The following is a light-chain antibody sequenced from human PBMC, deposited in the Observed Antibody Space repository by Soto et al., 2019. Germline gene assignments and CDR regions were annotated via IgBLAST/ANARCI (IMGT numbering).Light chain of an antibody. V-gene: IGLV2-23*02. Sequence: QSVLTQPASVSGSPGQSITISCTGTSSDVGSYNLVSWYQQHPGEAPKLMIYEVSKRPSGVSNRFSGSKSGNTASLTISGLQAEDEADYSCCSYAGSSSVFGTGTKVTVL. J-gene: IGLJ1*01. CDR3: CSYAGSSSV. CDR1: SSDVGSYNL. CDR2: EVS.